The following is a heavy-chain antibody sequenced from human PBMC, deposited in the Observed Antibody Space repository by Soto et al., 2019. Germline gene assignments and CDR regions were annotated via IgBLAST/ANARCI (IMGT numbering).Heavy chain of an antibody. D-gene: IGHD3-3*01. CDR1: GFTFSSYA. V-gene: IGHV3-23*01. CDR2: ISGSGGST. J-gene: IGHJ6*02. CDR3: AIRFLEWLNYYYGMDV. Sequence: PVGSLRLSCAASGFTFSSYAMSWVRQAPGKGLEWVSAISGSGGSTYYADSVKGRFTISRDNSKNTLYLQMNSLRAEDTAVYYSAIRFLEWLNYYYGMDVWGQGTTVTVS.